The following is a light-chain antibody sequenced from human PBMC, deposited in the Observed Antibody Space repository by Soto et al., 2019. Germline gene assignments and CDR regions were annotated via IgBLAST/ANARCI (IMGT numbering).Light chain of an antibody. CDR1: SSDVGGYNY. V-gene: IGLV2-11*01. CDR3: CSYAGSYTV. J-gene: IGLJ3*02. CDR2: DVS. Sequence: QSALTQPRSVSGSPGQSVTISCTGTSSDVGGYNYVSWYQQHPGKAPKLMIYDVSKRPSGVPDRFPGSKSGNTASLTISGLQAEDEADYYCCSYAGSYTVFGGGTKVTVL.